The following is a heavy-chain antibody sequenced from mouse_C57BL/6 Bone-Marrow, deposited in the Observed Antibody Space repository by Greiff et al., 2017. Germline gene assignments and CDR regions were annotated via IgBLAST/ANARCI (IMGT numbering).Heavy chain of an antibody. Sequence: EVMLVESGGGLVKPGGSLKLSCAASGFTFSSYAMSWVRQTPEKRLEWVATISDGGSYTYYPDNVKGRFTISRDNAKNNLYLQMSHLKSEDTAMYYCARGANWDGMDYWGQGTSVTVSS. D-gene: IGHD4-1*01. J-gene: IGHJ4*01. CDR1: GFTFSSYA. CDR3: ARGANWDGMDY. CDR2: ISDGGSYT. V-gene: IGHV5-4*03.